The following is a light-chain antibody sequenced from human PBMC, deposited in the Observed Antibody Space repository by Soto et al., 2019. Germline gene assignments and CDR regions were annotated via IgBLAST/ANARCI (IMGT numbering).Light chain of an antibody. CDR2: EGS. CDR3: ASYTSSSTSVI. CDR1: SSDVGAYNL. Sequence: QSALTQPASVSGSPEQSITISCTGTSSDVGAYNLVSWYQQHPGKAPRLIIYEGSKRPSGISHRFSGSKSDNTASLTISGLQAEDEADYYCASYTSSSTSVIFGRGTKLTVL. V-gene: IGLV2-14*02. J-gene: IGLJ2*01.